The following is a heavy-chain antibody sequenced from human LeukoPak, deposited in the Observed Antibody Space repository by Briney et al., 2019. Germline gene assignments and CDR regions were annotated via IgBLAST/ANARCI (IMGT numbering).Heavy chain of an antibody. V-gene: IGHV1-18*01. D-gene: IGHD5-24*01. CDR3: AREGRDGYDWGYDY. CDR2: ISAYNGNT. J-gene: IGHJ4*02. CDR1: GYTFTSYG. Sequence: ASVKVSCKASGYTFTSYGISWVRQAPGQGLEWMGWISAYNGNTNYAQKLQGRVTMTRDMSTSTVYMELSSLRSEDTAVYYCAREGRDGYDWGYDYWGQGTLVTVSS.